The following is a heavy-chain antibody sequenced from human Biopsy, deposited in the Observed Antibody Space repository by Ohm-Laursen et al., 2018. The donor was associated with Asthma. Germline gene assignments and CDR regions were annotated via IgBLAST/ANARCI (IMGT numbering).Heavy chain of an antibody. Sequence: SLRLSCAASGFTFSSYAMSCVRQAPGKGLEWVSAISGSGGSTYYADTVKGRFTISRDNSKNTLYLQMNSLRAEDTAVYYCAKAERYFYWYWFDPWGQGTLVTVSS. J-gene: IGHJ5*02. CDR3: AKAERYFYWYWFDP. V-gene: IGHV3-23*01. CDR2: ISGSGGST. CDR1: GFTFSSYA. D-gene: IGHD3-9*01.